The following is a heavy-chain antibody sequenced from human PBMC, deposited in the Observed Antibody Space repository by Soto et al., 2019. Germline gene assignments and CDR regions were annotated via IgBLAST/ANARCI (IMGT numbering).Heavy chain of an antibody. CDR1: GFSLSTSGVG. CDR3: AHNSPTGEYFQH. CDR2: IYWDDDK. Sequence: QITLKESGPTLVKPTQTLTLTCTFSGFSLSTSGVGVGWIRQPPGKALEWLALIYWDDDKRYSPSLKSRLTITKDTSKNQVVITMTNMDPVDTATYYCAHNSPTGEYFQHWGQGTLVTVSS. J-gene: IGHJ1*01. V-gene: IGHV2-5*02. D-gene: IGHD4-4*01.